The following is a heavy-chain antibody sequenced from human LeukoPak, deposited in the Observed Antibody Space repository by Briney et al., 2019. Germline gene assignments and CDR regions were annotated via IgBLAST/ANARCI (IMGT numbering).Heavy chain of an antibody. CDR1: GFTYNHYG. D-gene: IGHD4-11*01. CDR2: IWSDGTEK. Sequence: GGSLRLSCAASGFTYNHYGMHWVRQAPGRGLEWVAVIWSDGTEKYYADAVKGRFTVSRDDSRNTLYLQMNSLRGEDTAVYYCAKDAQRGFDYSNSLEYWGQGTLVTVSS. V-gene: IGHV3-33*03. J-gene: IGHJ4*02. CDR3: AKDAQRGFDYSNSLEY.